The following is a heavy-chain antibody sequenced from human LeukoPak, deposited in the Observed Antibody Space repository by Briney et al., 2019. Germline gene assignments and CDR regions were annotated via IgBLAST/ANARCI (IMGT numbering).Heavy chain of an antibody. CDR2: INPSGGST. D-gene: IGHD6-13*01. Sequence: GASVKVSCKASGYTFTSYYMHWVRQAPGQGLEWMGIINPSGGSTSYAQKFQGRVTMTRDMSTSTVYMELRSLRSDDTAVYYCARDVSAAPHLGDYYYYYYMDVWGKGTTVTVSS. V-gene: IGHV1-46*01. CDR1: GYTFTSYY. J-gene: IGHJ6*03. CDR3: ARDVSAAPHLGDYYYYYYMDV.